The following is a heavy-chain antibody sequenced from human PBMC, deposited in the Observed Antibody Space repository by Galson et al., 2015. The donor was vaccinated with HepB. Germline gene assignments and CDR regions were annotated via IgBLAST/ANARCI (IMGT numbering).Heavy chain of an antibody. CDR2: FDPEDGET. CDR3: ATSLLGYCSGGSCYGY. CDR1: GYTLTELS. V-gene: IGHV1-24*01. Sequence: SVTVSCKVSGYTLTELSMHWVRQAPGKGLEWMGGFDPEDGETIYAQKFQGRVTMTEDTSTDTAYMELSSLRSEDTAVYYCATSLLGYCSGGSCYGYWGQGTLVTVSS. J-gene: IGHJ4*02. D-gene: IGHD2-15*01.